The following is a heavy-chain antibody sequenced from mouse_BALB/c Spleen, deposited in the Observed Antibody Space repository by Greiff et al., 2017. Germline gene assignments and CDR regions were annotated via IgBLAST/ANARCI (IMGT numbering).Heavy chain of an antibody. CDR3: ARLGFHYYAMDY. J-gene: IGHJ4*01. CDR2: INPGSSTI. V-gene: IGHV4-2*02. D-gene: IGHD2-2*01. CDR1: GFDFSRYW. Sequence: EVKVVESGGGLVQPGGSLNLSCAASGFDFSRYWMSWARQAPGKGQEWIGEINPGSSTINYTPSLKDKFIISRDNAKNTLYLQMSKVRSEDTALYYCARLGFHYYAMDYWGQGTSVTVSS.